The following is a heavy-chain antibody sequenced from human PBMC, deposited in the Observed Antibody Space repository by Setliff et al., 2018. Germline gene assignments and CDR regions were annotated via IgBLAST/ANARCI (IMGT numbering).Heavy chain of an antibody. Sequence: GGSLRLSCAASGFPFRIYSMHWVRQAPGKGLEWVSSISDSSFHIYYRDSVKGRFTISRDNAKNSLYLQMNSLRADDTAVYYCARTCSGSGCYAGLESWGQGTPVTVSS. CDR2: ISDSSFHI. CDR3: ARTCSGSGCYAGLES. V-gene: IGHV3-21*01. J-gene: IGHJ4*02. CDR1: GFPFRIYS. D-gene: IGHD2-15*01.